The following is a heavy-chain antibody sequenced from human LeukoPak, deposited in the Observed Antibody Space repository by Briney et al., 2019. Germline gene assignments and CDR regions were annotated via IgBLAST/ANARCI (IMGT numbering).Heavy chain of an antibody. J-gene: IGHJ4*02. D-gene: IGHD6-19*01. CDR1: GFSFSNYW. CDR3: ARSGSSGWYECDY. V-gene: IGHV3-7*01. Sequence: GGSLRLSCAASGFSFSNYWMTWVRQAPGKGLEWVATIKQDGSEKYYVDSVKGRFTMSRGNAKNSLYLQMNSLRAEDTAVYYCARSGSSGWYECDYWGQGTLVTVSS. CDR2: IKQDGSEK.